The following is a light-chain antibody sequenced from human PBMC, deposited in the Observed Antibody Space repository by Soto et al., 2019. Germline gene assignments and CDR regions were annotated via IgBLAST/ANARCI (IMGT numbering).Light chain of an antibody. J-gene: IGKJ3*01. CDR3: QQRSNWPPDT. V-gene: IGKV3-11*01. CDR1: QSVGSD. CDR2: DAS. Sequence: EIVMTQSPATLSVSPGERATLSCRASQSVGSDLAWYQQKPGQAPRLVIYDASNRATGIPARFSGSGSGTDFTLTISSLEPDDFAVYYCQQRSNWPPDTFGPGTKVDIK.